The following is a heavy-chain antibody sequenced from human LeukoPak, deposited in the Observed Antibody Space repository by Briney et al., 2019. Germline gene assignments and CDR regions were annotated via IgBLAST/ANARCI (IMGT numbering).Heavy chain of an antibody. V-gene: IGHV3-43*02. D-gene: IGHD4-17*01. CDR1: GFTFDGYA. CDR2: ISGDGGST. J-gene: IGHJ5*02. Sequence: GGSLRLSCAASGFTFDGYAMHCVRQAPGKGVEWVSLISGDGGSTYYADSVKGRFTISRDNSKNSLYLQMNSLRTEDTALYYCAKDITDGDYSPWGQGTLVTVSS. CDR3: AKDITDGDYSP.